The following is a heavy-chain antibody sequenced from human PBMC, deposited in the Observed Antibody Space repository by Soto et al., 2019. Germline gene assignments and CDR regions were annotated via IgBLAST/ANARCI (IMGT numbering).Heavy chain of an antibody. CDR1: GFTVSNNY. D-gene: IGHD6-13*01. J-gene: IGHJ4*02. CDR3: ARDPPGIAASGGGG. Sequence: EVQLVESGGGLIQPGGSLRLSCAASGFTVSNNYMRWVRQAPGKGLEWVSLIYSGGSTHYADSVKGRFTISRDNSKNTLYLQMNSLRVEDTVVYYCARDPPGIAASGGGGWGQGTLVTVSP. CDR2: IYSGGST. V-gene: IGHV3-53*01.